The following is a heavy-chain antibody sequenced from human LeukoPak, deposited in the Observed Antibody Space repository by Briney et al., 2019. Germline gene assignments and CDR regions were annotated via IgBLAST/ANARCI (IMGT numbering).Heavy chain of an antibody. V-gene: IGHV3-23*01. CDR2: VGSSGSV. CDR3: ARGTSWISPDWYMDV. CDR1: GFTFRNYA. D-gene: IGHD1-14*01. Sequence: GGSLRLSCEAAGFTFRNYAMNWVRQAPGRGLEWVSAVGSSGSVYYSDSVRGRFTISRDNSMSTLYLQMNSLRDKDTAIYYCARGTSWISPDWYMDVWGEGTTVTVSS. J-gene: IGHJ6*03.